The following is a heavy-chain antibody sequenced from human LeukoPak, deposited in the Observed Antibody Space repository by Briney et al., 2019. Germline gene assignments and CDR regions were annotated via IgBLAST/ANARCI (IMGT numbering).Heavy chain of an antibody. D-gene: IGHD6-19*01. CDR2: IVGSSA. V-gene: IGHV3-23*01. CDR1: GFTVRDYH. CDR3: TRDEPGSSWFN. Sequence: GGSLRLSCAASGFTVRDYHMSWIRQAPGKGLELVSAIVGSSANQADSVKGRFTISRDNFKNTLNLQMNSLRAEDSAIYYCTRDEPGSSWFNWGQGTLVTVSS. J-gene: IGHJ4*02.